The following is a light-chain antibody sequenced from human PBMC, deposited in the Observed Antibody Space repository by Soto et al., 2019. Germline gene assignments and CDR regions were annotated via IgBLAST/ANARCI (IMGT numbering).Light chain of an antibody. CDR3: QQYNNWPPWT. V-gene: IGKV3-15*01. CDR1: QEIYGN. J-gene: IGKJ1*01. CDR2: GAS. Sequence: EIVMTQSPVTVSVSPGERATLSCGASQEIYGNLAWYQQKPGQAPRLLIYGASTRATGIPARFSGSGSGTQFTLTISSLQSEDFAVYYCQQYNNWPPWTFGQGTKMDIK.